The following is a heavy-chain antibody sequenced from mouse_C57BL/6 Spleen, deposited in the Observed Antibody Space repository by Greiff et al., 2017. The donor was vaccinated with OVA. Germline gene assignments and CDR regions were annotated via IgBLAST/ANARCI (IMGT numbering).Heavy chain of an antibody. CDR1: GYAFSSSW. CDR3: AYGSSFFDY. Sequence: QVQLQQSGPELAKPGASVKISCKASGYAFSSSWMNWVKQRPGKGLEWIGRIYPGDGDTNYNGKFKGKATLTADKSSSTAYMQLSSLTSEDSAVYFCAYGSSFFDYWGQGTTLTVSS. D-gene: IGHD1-1*01. J-gene: IGHJ2*01. CDR2: IYPGDGDT. V-gene: IGHV1-82*01.